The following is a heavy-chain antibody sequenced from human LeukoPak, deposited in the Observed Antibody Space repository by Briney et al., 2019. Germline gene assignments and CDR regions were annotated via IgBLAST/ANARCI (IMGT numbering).Heavy chain of an antibody. Sequence: ASVKVSCKASGYTFTSYGISWVRQAPGQGLEWMGWISAYNGNTNYAQKLQGRVTMTTDTSTSTAYMELRSLRSDDTAVYYCARGYYYDSSGYFGSVYYFDYWGQGTLVTVSS. D-gene: IGHD3-22*01. CDR1: GYTFTSYG. CDR3: ARGYYYDSSGYFGSVYYFDY. J-gene: IGHJ4*02. V-gene: IGHV1-18*01. CDR2: ISAYNGNT.